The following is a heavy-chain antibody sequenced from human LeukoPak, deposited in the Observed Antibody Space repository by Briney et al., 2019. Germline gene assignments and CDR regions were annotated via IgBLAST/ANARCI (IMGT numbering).Heavy chain of an antibody. CDR1: GFTFSDYY. V-gene: IGHV3-11*01. J-gene: IGHJ4*02. Sequence: GGSLRLSCAASGFTFSDYYMSWIRQAPGKGLEWVSYISSGGTTIYYADSVKGRFTISRDNAKNSLYLQMNSPRGEDTAVYYCAKVLWFGDTRDYWGQGTLVTVSS. CDR3: AKVLWFGDTRDY. D-gene: IGHD3-10*01. CDR2: ISSGGTTI.